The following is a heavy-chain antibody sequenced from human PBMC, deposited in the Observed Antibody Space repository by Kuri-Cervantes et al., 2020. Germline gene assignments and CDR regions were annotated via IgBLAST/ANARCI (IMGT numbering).Heavy chain of an antibody. CDR1: GSSFGNYG. CDR2: ISSSSSYI. D-gene: IGHD3-10*01. V-gene: IGHV3-21*01. CDR3: FYGSGRD. Sequence: GGSLRLSCAASGSSFGNYGMHWVRQAPGKGLEWVSSISSSSSYIYYADSVRGRFTISRDNPKNSLYLQMNSLRAEDTAVYYCFYGSGRDWGQGTLVTVSS. J-gene: IGHJ4*02.